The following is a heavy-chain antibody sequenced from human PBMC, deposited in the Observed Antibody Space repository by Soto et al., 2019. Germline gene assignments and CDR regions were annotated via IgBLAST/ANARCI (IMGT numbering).Heavy chain of an antibody. Sequence: SETLSLTCTVSGGSISSYYWSWIRQPPGKGLEWIGYIYYSGSTNYNPSLKSRVTISVDTSKNQFSLKLSSVTAADTAVYYCARVYKGDFWSGYYDYYGMDVWGQGTTVTVSS. CDR1: GGSISSYY. J-gene: IGHJ6*02. V-gene: IGHV4-59*01. CDR2: IYYSGST. CDR3: ARVYKGDFWSGYYDYYGMDV. D-gene: IGHD3-3*01.